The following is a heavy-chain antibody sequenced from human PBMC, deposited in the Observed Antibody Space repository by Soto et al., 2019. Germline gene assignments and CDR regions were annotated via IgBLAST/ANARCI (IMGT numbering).Heavy chain of an antibody. Sequence: GGSLRHDCAASGCPFRSYAVSWVRHAPGSGLAWVSAISGSGGSTSYADSVKGGFTKSRDNSKNALYLQMNSLTADDTAVYYCAKDPAQTMVRGARNSNGMDVWGQGTTVTVSS. V-gene: IGHV3-23*01. CDR3: AKDPAQTMVRGARNSNGMDV. J-gene: IGHJ6*02. D-gene: IGHD3-10*01. CDR1: GCPFRSYA. CDR2: ISGSGGST.